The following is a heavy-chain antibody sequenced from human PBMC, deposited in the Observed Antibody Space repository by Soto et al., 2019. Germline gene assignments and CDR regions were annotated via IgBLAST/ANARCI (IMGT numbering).Heavy chain of an antibody. Sequence: GSLRLSCAASGFTFSNAWMSWVRQAPGKGLEWVGRIKSKTDGGTTDYAAPVKGRFTISRDDSKNTLYLQMNSLKTEDTAVYYCTTDSWAVRGFGALDYWGQGTLVTVSS. CDR3: TTDSWAVRGFGALDY. V-gene: IGHV3-15*01. CDR2: IKSKTDGGTT. J-gene: IGHJ4*02. D-gene: IGHD3-10*01. CDR1: GFTFSNAW.